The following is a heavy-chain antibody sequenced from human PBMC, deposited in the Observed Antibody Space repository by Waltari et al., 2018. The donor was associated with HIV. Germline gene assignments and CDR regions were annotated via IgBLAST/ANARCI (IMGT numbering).Heavy chain of an antibody. D-gene: IGHD3-10*01. Sequence: EVQLVESGGDLLKPGGCLRLSCAASGFTLNSAWMRWVRQAPGKGLEWVGRIKTKGDGGATDDAAAVKGRFTISRDDSKNTVYLQMNSLKIEDTAVYYCTSEEDYGSGSHFDYWGQGTLITVSS. CDR2: IKTKGDGGAT. CDR1: GFTLNSAW. CDR3: TSEEDYGSGSHFDY. V-gene: IGHV3-15*01. J-gene: IGHJ4*02.